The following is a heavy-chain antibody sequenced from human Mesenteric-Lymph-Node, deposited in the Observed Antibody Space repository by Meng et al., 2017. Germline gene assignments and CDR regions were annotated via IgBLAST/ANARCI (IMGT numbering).Heavy chain of an antibody. CDR3: ARAGSGWYVVVDY. V-gene: IGHV1-2*02. CDR2: INPNSGGT. Sequence: ASVKVSCKASGYTFTSYGISWVRQAPGQGLEWMGWINPNSGGTNYAQKFQGRVTMTRDTSISTAYMELSRLRSDDTAVYYCARAGSGWYVVVDYWGQGTLVTVSS. J-gene: IGHJ4*02. CDR1: GYTFTSYG. D-gene: IGHD6-19*01.